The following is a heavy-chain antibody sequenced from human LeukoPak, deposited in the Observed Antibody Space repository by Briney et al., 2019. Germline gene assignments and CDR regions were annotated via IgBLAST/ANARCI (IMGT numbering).Heavy chain of an antibody. J-gene: IGHJ6*03. CDR3: ARGFRIQLWLPPYYYYYMDV. CDR1: GYTFTNYG. CDR2: ISAYNGNT. V-gene: IGHV1-18*01. D-gene: IGHD5-18*01. Sequence: ASVKVSCKASGYTFTNYGISWVRQAPGQGLEWMGWISAYNGNTHYAQNLQGRVTITRNTSISTAYMELSSLRSEDTAVYYCARGFRIQLWLPPYYYYYMDVWGKGTTVTVSS.